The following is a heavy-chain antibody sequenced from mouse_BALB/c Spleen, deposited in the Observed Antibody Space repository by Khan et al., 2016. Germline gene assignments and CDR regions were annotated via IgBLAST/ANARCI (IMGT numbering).Heavy chain of an antibody. CDR1: GFTFSDAR. J-gene: IGHJ2*01. CDR3: SRSPFDY. Sequence: EVQLQESGGGLVQPGGSMKLSCAASGFTFSDARMDWVRQSPEKGLEWVAEIRSKGNNHATYYAESVKGRFTISRDDYKRRVYLQMNNLRGEDTGMYYCSRSPFDYWGQGTTLTVSS. CDR2: IRSKGNNHAT. V-gene: IGHV6-6*01.